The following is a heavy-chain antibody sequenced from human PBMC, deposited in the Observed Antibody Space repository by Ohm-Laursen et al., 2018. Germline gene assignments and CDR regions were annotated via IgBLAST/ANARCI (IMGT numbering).Heavy chain of an antibody. CDR3: AKDVGSRNYGMDV. Sequence: RSLRLSCTASGFTFSSYGMHWVRQAPGKGLEWVAVIWYDGSNKYYADSVKGRFTISRDNSKNTLYLQMNSLRAEDTAVYYCAKDVGSRNYGMDVWGQGTTVTVSS. CDR1: GFTFSSYG. J-gene: IGHJ6*02. V-gene: IGHV3-33*06. CDR2: IWYDGSNK. D-gene: IGHD2-15*01.